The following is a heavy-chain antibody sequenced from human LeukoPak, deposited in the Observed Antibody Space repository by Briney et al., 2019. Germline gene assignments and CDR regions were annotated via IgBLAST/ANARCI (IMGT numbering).Heavy chain of an antibody. CDR3: ARGRSIGDSSSWYFAFDI. CDR1: GGSISSSSYY. V-gene: IGHV4-39*01. Sequence: SETLSLTCTVSGGSISSSSYYRGWIRQPPGKGLEWIGSIYYSGSTYYNPSLKSRVTISVDTSKNQFSLKLSSVTAADTAVYYCARGRSIGDSSSWYFAFDIWGQGTMVTVSS. D-gene: IGHD6-13*01. CDR2: IYYSGST. J-gene: IGHJ3*02.